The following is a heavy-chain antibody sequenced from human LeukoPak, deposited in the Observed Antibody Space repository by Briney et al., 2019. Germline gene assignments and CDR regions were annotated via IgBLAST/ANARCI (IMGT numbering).Heavy chain of an antibody. V-gene: IGHV1-2*02. D-gene: IGHD5-18*01. CDR2: ITPYSGGT. J-gene: IGHJ3*02. CDR1: GYTFTGYY. Sequence: GASVKASCKASGYTFTGYYIHWVRQATGQGFEWMGWITPYSGGTHYAQNFQGRVTMTRDTSINTAYMELNRLRSDDTAVYYCARERSRAVATAMEELDDAFDIWGQGTMVTVSS. CDR3: ARERSRAVATAMEELDDAFDI.